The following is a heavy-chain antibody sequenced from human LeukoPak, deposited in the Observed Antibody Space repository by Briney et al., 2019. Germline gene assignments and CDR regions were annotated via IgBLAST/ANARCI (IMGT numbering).Heavy chain of an antibody. CDR1: GFTFSSYG. Sequence: GGSLRLSCAASGFTFSSYGMHWVRQAPGKGLEWVAFIRYDGSNKYYADSVKGRFTISRDNSKNTLYLQMNSLRAEDTAVYYCAKDSHPAVAGTYYYYYYMDVWGKGTTVTISS. V-gene: IGHV3-30*02. CDR3: AKDSHPAVAGTYYYYYYMDV. D-gene: IGHD6-19*01. CDR2: IRYDGSNK. J-gene: IGHJ6*03.